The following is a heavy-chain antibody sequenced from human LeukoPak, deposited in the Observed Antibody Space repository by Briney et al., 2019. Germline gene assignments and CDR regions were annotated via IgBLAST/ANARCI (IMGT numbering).Heavy chain of an antibody. CDR3: ATPLDY. CDR2: ISYDGSNK. J-gene: IGHJ4*02. V-gene: IGHV3-30-3*01. Sequence: PGGSLRLSCAAPGFTFSSYAMHWVRQAPGKGLEWVAVISYDGSNKYYADSVKGRFTISRDNSKNTLYLQMNSLRAEDTAVYYCATPLDYWGQGTLVTVSS. CDR1: GFTFSSYA.